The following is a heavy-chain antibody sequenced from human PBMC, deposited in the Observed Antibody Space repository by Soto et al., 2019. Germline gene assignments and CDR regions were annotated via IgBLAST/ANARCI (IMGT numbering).Heavy chain of an antibody. D-gene: IGHD4-17*01. CDR3: AKPADNIDYLSLYYSDH. Sequence: GGSLRLSCAASGFTFSRYAMSWVRQAPGKGLEWVSSINNSGGTTYYADSVKGRFTISRDNSKNTLYLQMNSLRAEDTAVYYYAKPADNIDYLSLYYSDHWGQRT. V-gene: IGHV3-23*01. CDR1: GFTFSRYA. J-gene: IGHJ4*02. CDR2: INNSGGTT.